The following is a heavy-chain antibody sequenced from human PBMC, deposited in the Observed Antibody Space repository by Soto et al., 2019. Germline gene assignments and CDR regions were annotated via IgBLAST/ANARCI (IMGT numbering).Heavy chain of an antibody. CDR2: INAGNGNT. CDR1: GYTFTSYA. D-gene: IGHD4-17*01. V-gene: IGHV1-3*01. Sequence: ASVKVSCKASGYTFTSYAMHWVRQAPGQRLEWMGWINAGNGNTKYSQKFQGRVTITRDTSASTAYMELSSLRSEDTAVYYCARDWEDYGDSYYYSGMDVWGQGTTVTVSS. J-gene: IGHJ6*02. CDR3: ARDWEDYGDSYYYSGMDV.